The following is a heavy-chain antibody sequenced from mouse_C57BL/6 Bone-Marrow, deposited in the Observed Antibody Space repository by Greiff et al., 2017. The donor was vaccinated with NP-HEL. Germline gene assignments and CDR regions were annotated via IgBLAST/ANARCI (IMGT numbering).Heavy chain of an antibody. Sequence: QVQLKESGAELVRPGTSVKMSCKASGYTFTNYWIGWAKQRPGHGLEWIGDIYPGGGYTNYNEKFKGKATLTADKSSSTAYMQFSSLTSEDSAIYYCARFRLLPYYFDYWGQGTTLTVSS. V-gene: IGHV1-63*01. D-gene: IGHD2-10*01. J-gene: IGHJ2*01. CDR3: ARFRLLPYYFDY. CDR2: IYPGGGYT. CDR1: GYTFTNYW.